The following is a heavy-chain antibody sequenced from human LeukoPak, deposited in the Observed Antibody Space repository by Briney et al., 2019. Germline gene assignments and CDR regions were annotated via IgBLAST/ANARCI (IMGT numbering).Heavy chain of an antibody. CDR1: GFTFSSYA. J-gene: IGHJ4*02. V-gene: IGHV3-30-3*01. CDR2: RSYDGSNK. Sequence: GGSLRLSCAASGFTFSSYAMHWVRQAPGKGLEWVAVRSYDGSNKYYADSVKGRFTISRDNSKNTLYLQMNSLRAEDTAVYYCARCYASGSYGIDYWGQGTLVTVSS. CDR3: ARCYASGSYGIDY. D-gene: IGHD3-10*01.